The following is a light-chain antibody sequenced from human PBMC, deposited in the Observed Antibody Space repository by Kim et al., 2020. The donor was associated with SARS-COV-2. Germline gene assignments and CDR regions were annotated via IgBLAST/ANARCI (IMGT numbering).Light chain of an antibody. J-gene: IGKJ3*01. CDR1: QRISSW. CDR3: QQYNSYPFT. V-gene: IGKV1-5*03. CDR2: KAS. Sequence: DIQMTQSPSTLSASVGDRVTITCRASQRISSWLAWYQQKPEKAPKLLIYKASNLEGGVPSRFSGSGSGTEFTLTISSLQPDDFATYYCQQYNSYPFTFGPGTKVDIK.